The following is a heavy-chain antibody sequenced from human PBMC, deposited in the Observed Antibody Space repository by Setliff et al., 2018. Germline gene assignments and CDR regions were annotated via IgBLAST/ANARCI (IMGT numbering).Heavy chain of an antibody. V-gene: IGHV3-23*01. Sequence: PGGSLRLSCAASGFTFSSYAMSWVRQAPGKGLEWVSAISGSGGSTYYADSVKGRFTISRDNSKNTLYLQMNSLRAEDTAVYYCAKAIAPIVVVPAAMLEAYWGQGTLGTV. J-gene: IGHJ4*02. CDR2: ISGSGGST. CDR1: GFTFSSYA. CDR3: AKAIAPIVVVPAAMLEAY. D-gene: IGHD2-2*01.